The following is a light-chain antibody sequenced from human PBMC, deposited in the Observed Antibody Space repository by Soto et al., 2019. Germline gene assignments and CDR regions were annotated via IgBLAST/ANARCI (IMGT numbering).Light chain of an antibody. CDR3: CSYAGRFIYV. J-gene: IGLJ1*01. V-gene: IGLV2-11*01. CDR2: DVT. Sequence: QSALTQPRSVSGSPGQSVTISCTGTSSDVGGYNSVSWYQQHPGKAPKLMIYDVTKRPSGVPDRFSGSKSGNTASLTISGLQAEDEADDYCCSYAGRFIYVFGTVTKVTVL. CDR1: SSDVGGYNS.